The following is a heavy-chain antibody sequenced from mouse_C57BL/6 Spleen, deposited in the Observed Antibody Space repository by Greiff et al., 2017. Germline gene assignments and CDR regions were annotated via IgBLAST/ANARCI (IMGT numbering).Heavy chain of an antibody. J-gene: IGHJ4*01. CDR2: IWSDGST. Sequence: VQLQQSGPGLVAPSQSLSITCTVSGFSLTSYGVHWVRPPPGKGLEWLVVIWSDGSTTYNSALKSRLSISKDNAKSQAFLKMNSLQTDDTAMYYCARHYYGSSYAMDYWGQGTSVTVSS. CDR3: ARHYYGSSYAMDY. CDR1: GFSLTSYG. V-gene: IGHV2-6-1*01. D-gene: IGHD1-1*01.